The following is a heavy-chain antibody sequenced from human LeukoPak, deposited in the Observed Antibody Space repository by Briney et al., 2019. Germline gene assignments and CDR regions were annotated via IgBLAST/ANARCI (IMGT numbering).Heavy chain of an antibody. CDR3: AREVWGPEY. J-gene: IGHJ4*02. CDR1: GFTFTKYW. V-gene: IGHV3-7*01. CDR2: IKQDGSDK. D-gene: IGHD1-14*01. Sequence: GGSLRLSCAASGFTFTKYWMTWVRQTPGKGLEWVGNIKQDGSDKNYMDSVKGRFTISRDNTKNSVYLQMSSLRAEDTAVYYCAREVWGPEYWGQGSLVTVSS.